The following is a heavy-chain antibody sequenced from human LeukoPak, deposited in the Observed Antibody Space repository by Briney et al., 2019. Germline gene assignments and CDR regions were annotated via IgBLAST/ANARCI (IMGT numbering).Heavy chain of an antibody. CDR3: ASPAVASPYYYYGMDV. CDR2: ISWNSEFS. CDR1: GFTFDNCA. D-gene: IGHD4-23*01. Sequence: LRLSCAASGFTFDNCAMHWVRQAPGKGLKWVSSISWNSEFSVYADSVKGRFTISRDNAKNSLYLQMNSLRAEDTAVYYCASPAVASPYYYYGMDVWGQGTTVTVSS. J-gene: IGHJ6*02. V-gene: IGHV3-9*01.